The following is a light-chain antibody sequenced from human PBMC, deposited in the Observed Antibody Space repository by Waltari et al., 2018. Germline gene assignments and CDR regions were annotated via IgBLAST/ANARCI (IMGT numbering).Light chain of an antibody. Sequence: EIVLTQSPGTLSLSPGERATFSCRASQSVSTNYLAWYQQKPGQAPRLLIYGTSSRATGIPDRFTGSGSETDFTLTISRLEPEDFAVYYCHQFGSTSWTFGQGTKVEIK. CDR3: HQFGSTSWT. V-gene: IGKV3-20*01. J-gene: IGKJ1*01. CDR2: GTS. CDR1: QSVSTNY.